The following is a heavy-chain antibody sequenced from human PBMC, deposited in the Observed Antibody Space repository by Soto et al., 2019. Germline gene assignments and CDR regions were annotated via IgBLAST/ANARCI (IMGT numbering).Heavy chain of an antibody. CDR3: TRGPRPISTGTGAC. D-gene: IGHD3-10*01. V-gene: IGHV3-74*01. CDR1: GFIFKMYW. CDR2: IYNDGTYS. J-gene: IGHJ4*02. Sequence: GGSLRLSCAASGFIFKMYWMHWVRQSPGRGLVWISRIYNDGTYSDYADSVRGRFTISRDNVNDTLYLQMNNLRAEDSGLYYCTRGPRPISTGTGACWGQGTQVTVSS.